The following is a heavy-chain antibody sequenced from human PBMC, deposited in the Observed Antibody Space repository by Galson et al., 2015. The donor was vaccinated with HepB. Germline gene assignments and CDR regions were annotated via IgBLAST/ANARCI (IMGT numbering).Heavy chain of an antibody. CDR3: ARALRDAYYYYGMDV. J-gene: IGHJ6*02. CDR1: GYTFTSYA. V-gene: IGHV1-3*01. Sequence: SVKVSCKASGYTFTSYAMHWVRQAPGQRLEWMGWTNAGNGNTKYSQKFQGRVTITRDTSASTAYMELSNLRSEDTAVYYCARALRDAYYYYGMDVWGQGTTVTVSS. CDR2: TNAGNGNT.